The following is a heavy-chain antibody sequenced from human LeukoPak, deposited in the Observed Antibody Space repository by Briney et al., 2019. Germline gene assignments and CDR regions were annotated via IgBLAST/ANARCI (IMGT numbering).Heavy chain of an antibody. CDR2: ITSDGTVT. V-gene: IGHV3-74*01. CDR3: ARDRSLVDGDYGVWFNA. Sequence: GGSLRLSCAASGFTFSNYWMHWVRQAPGKGLVWVSRITSDGTVTNYADSVKGRFTISRDNSKNSLDLQMNRLTAEDTAVYYCARDRSLVDGDYGVWFNAWGQGSLVTVSS. D-gene: IGHD4-17*01. J-gene: IGHJ5*02. CDR1: GFTFSNYW.